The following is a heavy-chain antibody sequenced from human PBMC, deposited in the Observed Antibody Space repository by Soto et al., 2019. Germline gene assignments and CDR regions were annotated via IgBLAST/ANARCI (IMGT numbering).Heavy chain of an antibody. Sequence: QVQLVQSGAEVKKPGASVKVSCKASGYTFTSYGISWVRQAPGQGLEWMGWISAYNGNTNYAQKLQGRVTMTTDTSTSTAYMGLRSLRSEDMAVYYCASGSITMVRGVIITGLFDYWGQGTLVTVSS. CDR3: ASGSITMVRGVIITGLFDY. CDR1: GYTFTSYG. D-gene: IGHD3-10*01. V-gene: IGHV1-18*03. CDR2: ISAYNGNT. J-gene: IGHJ4*02.